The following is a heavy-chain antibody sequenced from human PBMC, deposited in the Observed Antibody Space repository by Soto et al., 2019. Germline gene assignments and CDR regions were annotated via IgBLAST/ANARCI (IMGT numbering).Heavy chain of an antibody. J-gene: IGHJ4*02. D-gene: IGHD1-26*01. V-gene: IGHV3-48*03. CDR2: ISTSGSTI. CDR3: AYGGSCDY. Sequence: EVQLVESGGGLVQPGGSLRLSCAASGFSSNTYEMNWVRQAPGKGLEWVSYISTSGSTIYYADSVKGRFTISRDNGKNSLYLQMNCLRAEDTAVYYCAYGGSCDYWGQGTQVTVSS. CDR1: GFSSNTYE.